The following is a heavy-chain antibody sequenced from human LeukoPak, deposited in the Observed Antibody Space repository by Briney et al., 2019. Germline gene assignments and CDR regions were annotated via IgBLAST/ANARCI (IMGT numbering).Heavy chain of an antibody. V-gene: IGHV3-30*03. CDR3: ARVSTTLVVVTAIVDY. D-gene: IGHD2-21*02. CDR2: ISYDGSNK. J-gene: IGHJ4*02. CDR1: GFTFSSYG. Sequence: PGGSLRLSCAASGFTFSSYGMHWVRQAPGKGLEWVAVISYDGSNKYYADSVRGRFTISRDNSKNTLYLQMNSLRAEDTAVYYCARVSTTLVVVTAIVDYWGKGTLVTVSS.